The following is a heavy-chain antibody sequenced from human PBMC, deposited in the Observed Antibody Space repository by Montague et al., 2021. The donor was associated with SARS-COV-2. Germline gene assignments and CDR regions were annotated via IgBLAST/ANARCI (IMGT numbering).Heavy chain of an antibody. Sequence: PALVKPTQTLTLTCTSSGFPLTTRGVGVGWIRQPPGKALEWLALIYWDDDKRYSPSLKSRLTITKDTSKNQVVLTMTDMDPVDTATYFCAHRATLTTCFDSWGQGTLVAISP. D-gene: IGHD4-17*01. CDR3: AHRATLTTCFDS. J-gene: IGHJ4*02. CDR1: GFPLTTRGVG. CDR2: IYWDDDK. V-gene: IGHV2-5*02.